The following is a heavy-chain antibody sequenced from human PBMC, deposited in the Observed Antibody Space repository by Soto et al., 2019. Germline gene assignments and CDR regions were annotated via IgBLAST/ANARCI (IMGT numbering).Heavy chain of an antibody. CDR1: GFTFSSYA. CDR2: MSGTGGST. CDR3: AKAGFSSGWSPSYFDY. V-gene: IGHV3-23*01. J-gene: IGHJ4*02. D-gene: IGHD6-19*01. Sequence: EVQLLESGGGLVQPGSSLRLYCAASGFTFSSYAMNWVLQAPGKGLEWVSAMSGTGGSTYYADSVKGRFTISRDNSKNTLYLQMNSLRVEETAVFYCAKAGFSSGWSPSYFDYWGQGTLVTVSS.